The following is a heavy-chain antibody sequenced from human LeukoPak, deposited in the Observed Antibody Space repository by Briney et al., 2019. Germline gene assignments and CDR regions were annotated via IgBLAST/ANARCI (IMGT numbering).Heavy chain of an antibody. CDR2: ISSSSSYI. CDR3: ASEITYQHSSAYDY. CDR1: GFTFSSYS. J-gene: IGHJ4*02. D-gene: IGHD3-22*01. V-gene: IGHV3-21*01. Sequence: GGSLRLSCAASGFTFSSYSMNWVRQAPGKWLEWVSSISSSSSYIYYADSVKGRFTISRDNAKNSLYLEMNSLSAEDTALYFCASEITYQHSSAYDYWGQGTRVTVSS.